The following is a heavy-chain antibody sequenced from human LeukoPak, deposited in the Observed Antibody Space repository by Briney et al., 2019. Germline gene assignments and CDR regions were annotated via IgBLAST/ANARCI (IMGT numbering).Heavy chain of an antibody. V-gene: IGHV3-30*18. CDR2: ISKDGSSK. CDR3: AKAAYCTSTSCHFSGYAQRPLDS. Sequence: GGSLRLSCVASGFTFNTYGMHWVRQAPGKGLEWVAGISKDGSSKDYPGSVKGRFTNSRDNSKNTMYLQMNSLRVEDTAVYYCAKAAYCTSTSCHFSGYAQRPLDSWGQGTLVTVSS. D-gene: IGHD2-2*01. CDR1: GFTFNTYG. J-gene: IGHJ4*02.